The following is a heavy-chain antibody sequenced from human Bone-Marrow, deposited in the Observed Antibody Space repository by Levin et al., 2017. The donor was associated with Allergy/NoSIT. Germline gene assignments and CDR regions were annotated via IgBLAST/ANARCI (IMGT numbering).Heavy chain of an antibody. V-gene: IGHV3-7*01. Sequence: GSLRLSCTAPRFSLNSYWMNWVRQAPGTGLDWVASINQDGSARDYVDSVKGRFTISRDNSHTSLYLQMNSLRAEDTAVYYCATACTSSSCYSLYFHNWGQGASVTVSS. D-gene: IGHD2-2*02. J-gene: IGHJ1*01. CDR3: ATACTSSSCYSLYFHN. CDR2: INQDGSAR. CDR1: RFSLNSYW.